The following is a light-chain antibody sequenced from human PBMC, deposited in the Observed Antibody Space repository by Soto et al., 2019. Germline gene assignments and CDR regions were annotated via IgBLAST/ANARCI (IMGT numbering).Light chain of an antibody. V-gene: IGKV1-5*01. CDR3: QQYNELWYT. Sequence: TLPPATLSASLGDRVTITCRASQTINMWLAWYQQKPRKAPKLLIYDTTTLQSGVPSRFSGGGSGVDFTLTISSLQPDDVATYYCQQYNELWYTFGPGTKV. CDR2: DTT. CDR1: QTINMW. J-gene: IGKJ2*01.